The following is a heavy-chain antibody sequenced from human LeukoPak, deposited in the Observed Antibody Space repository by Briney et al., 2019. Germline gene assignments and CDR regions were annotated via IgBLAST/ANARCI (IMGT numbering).Heavy chain of an antibody. CDR1: GFTFSSYA. V-gene: IGHV3-23*01. CDR3: AKEMVATVTCPEQDAFDI. CDR2: ISGSGGST. J-gene: IGHJ3*02. D-gene: IGHD4-17*01. Sequence: PGGPLRLSCAASGFTFSSYAMSWVRQAPGKGLEWVSAISGSGGSTYYADSVKGRFTISRDNSKNTLYLQMNSLRAEDTAVYYCAKEMVATVTCPEQDAFDIWGQGTMVTVSS.